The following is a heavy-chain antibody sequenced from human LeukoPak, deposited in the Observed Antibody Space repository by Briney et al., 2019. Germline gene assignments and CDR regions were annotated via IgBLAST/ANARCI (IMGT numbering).Heavy chain of an antibody. J-gene: IGHJ4*02. V-gene: IGHV3-21*01. Sequence: GGSLRLSCAASGFTFSTYGMSWVRQAPGKGLEWVSSISSSSTFIYYADSVKGRFTISRDNAKNSLYLQMNSLRAEDTAVYYCARDQGLPYWGQGTLVTVSS. CDR1: GFTFSTYG. CDR2: ISSSSTFI. CDR3: ARDQGLPY.